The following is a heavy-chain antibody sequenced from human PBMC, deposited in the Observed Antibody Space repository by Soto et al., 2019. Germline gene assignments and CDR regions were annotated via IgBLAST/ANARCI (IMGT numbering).Heavy chain of an antibody. CDR2: ISYSGGST. Sequence: GGSLRLSCAASGFTFSSYAMSWVRQAPGKGLEWVSTISYSGGSTYYADSVKGRFTISRDNSKNTLYLQMNSLRAEDTAVYYCAKRLMVGANTYYFDYWGQGTLVTVS. CDR3: AKRLMVGANTYYFDY. D-gene: IGHD1-26*01. V-gene: IGHV3-23*01. CDR1: GFTFSSYA. J-gene: IGHJ4*02.